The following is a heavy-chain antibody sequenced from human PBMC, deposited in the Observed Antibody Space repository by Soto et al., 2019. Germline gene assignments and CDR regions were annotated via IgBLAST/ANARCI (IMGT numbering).Heavy chain of an antibody. J-gene: IGHJ5*02. CDR1: GGSISSYY. Sequence: PSETLSLTCTVSGGSISSYYWSWIRQPPGKGLEWIGYISNSGSTNYNSSLKSRVTISVDTSKNQFSLKLSSVTAADTAVYYCARGKNKSIAVAGRRGWFDPWGQGTLVTVS. CDR3: ARGKNKSIAVAGRRGWFDP. CDR2: ISNSGST. D-gene: IGHD6-19*01. V-gene: IGHV4-59*12.